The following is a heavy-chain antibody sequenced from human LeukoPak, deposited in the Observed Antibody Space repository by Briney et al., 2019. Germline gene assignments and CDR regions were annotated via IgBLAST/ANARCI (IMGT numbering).Heavy chain of an antibody. D-gene: IGHD4-23*01. CDR2: INHSGST. V-gene: IGHV4-34*01. CDR3: ARVYGGNPIDY. J-gene: IGHJ4*02. CDR1: GGSFSGYY. Sequence: PSETPSLTCAVYGGSFSGYYWSWIRQPPGKGLEWIGEINHSGSTNYNPSLKSRVTISVDTSKNQFSLKLSSVTAADTAVYYCARVYGGNPIDYWGQGTLVTVSS.